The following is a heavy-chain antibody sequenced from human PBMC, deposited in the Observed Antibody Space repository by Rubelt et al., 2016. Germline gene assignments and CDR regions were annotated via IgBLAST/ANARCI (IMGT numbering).Heavy chain of an antibody. D-gene: IGHD1-1*01. V-gene: IGHV2-70*01. CDR3: GRMSGTTLDY. Sequence: LTCTFSGFSLSTSGMCVSWIRQPPGKALEWLALIDWDDDKYYNTSLKTRLTISKDTSKDQVVLTMTNMNPVDTATYYCGRMSGTTLDYWGQGTLVTVSS. J-gene: IGHJ4*02. CDR1: GFSLSTSGMC. CDR2: IDWDDDK.